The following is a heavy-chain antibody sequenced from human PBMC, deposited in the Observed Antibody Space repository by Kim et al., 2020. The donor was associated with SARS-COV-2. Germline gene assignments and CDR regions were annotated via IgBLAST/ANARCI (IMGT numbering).Heavy chain of an antibody. Sequence: GGSLRLSCAASGFTFSSYAMHWVRQAPGKGLEYVSAISCNGGSTYYANSVKGRFTISRDNSKNTLYLQMGSLRAEDMAVYYCARAQDTAMALRWSRMDVWGQGTTVTVSS. V-gene: IGHV3-64*01. CDR2: ISCNGGST. CDR1: GFTFSSYA. J-gene: IGHJ6*02. D-gene: IGHD5-18*01. CDR3: ARAQDTAMALRWSRMDV.